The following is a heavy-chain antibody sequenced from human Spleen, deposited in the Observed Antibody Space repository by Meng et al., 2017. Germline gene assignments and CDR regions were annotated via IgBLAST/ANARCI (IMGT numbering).Heavy chain of an antibody. J-gene: IGHJ6*02. CDR2: ISAYNGNT. Sequence: ASVKVSCKASGYTFTSYGISWVRQAPGQGREWRGWISAYNGNTNYAQKLQGRVTMTTDTSTSTAYMELRSLRSDDTAVYYCARDFAHYDILTGYYNYNYYYGMDVCGQGTTVTVSS. CDR1: GYTFTSYG. D-gene: IGHD3-9*01. V-gene: IGHV1-18*01. CDR3: ARDFAHYDILTGYYNYNYYYGMDV.